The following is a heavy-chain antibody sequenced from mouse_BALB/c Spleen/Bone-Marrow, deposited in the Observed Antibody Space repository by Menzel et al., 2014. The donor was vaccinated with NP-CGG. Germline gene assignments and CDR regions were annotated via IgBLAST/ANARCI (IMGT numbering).Heavy chain of an antibody. V-gene: IGHV5-9-2*01. D-gene: IGHD2-4*01. CDR1: GFTFSSYG. Sequence: EVKLMESGEDLVKPGGSLKLSCAASGFTFSSYGMSWVRQTPEKRLEWVATISGGGSYIYYADNVKGRFIISRDNAKNNLYLQVRSLRSEDTALYYCAREGYDYDWFADWGQGTLVTVSA. CDR3: AREGYDYDWFAD. J-gene: IGHJ3*01. CDR2: ISGGGSYI.